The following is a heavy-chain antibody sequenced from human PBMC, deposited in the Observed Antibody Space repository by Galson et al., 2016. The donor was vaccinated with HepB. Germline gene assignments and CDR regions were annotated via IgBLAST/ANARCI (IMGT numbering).Heavy chain of an antibody. J-gene: IGHJ3*02. CDR1: GDSVSSNSAA. Sequence: CAISGDSVSSNSAAWHWIRQSPSRGLEWLGRTYYRSKWYNDYAVSVESRIAINPDTSKNQFSLQLNSVTPEDTAVYYCAREATVTRGAFDMWGQGTMVTVSS. V-gene: IGHV6-1*01. D-gene: IGHD4-17*01. CDR2: TYYRSKWYN. CDR3: AREATVTRGAFDM.